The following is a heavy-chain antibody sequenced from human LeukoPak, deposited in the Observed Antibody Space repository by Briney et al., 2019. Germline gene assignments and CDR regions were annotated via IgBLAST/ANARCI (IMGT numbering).Heavy chain of an antibody. CDR2: IYTSGST. Sequence: SETLSLTCTVSGGSISSGSYYWSWIRQPAGKGLEWIGRIYTSGSTNYNPSLKSRVTISVDTSKNQFSLKLSPVTAADTAVYYCARGILTGYLPYYFDYWGQGTLVTVSS. J-gene: IGHJ4*02. CDR1: GGSISSGSYY. V-gene: IGHV4-61*02. CDR3: ARGILTGYLPYYFDY. D-gene: IGHD3-9*01.